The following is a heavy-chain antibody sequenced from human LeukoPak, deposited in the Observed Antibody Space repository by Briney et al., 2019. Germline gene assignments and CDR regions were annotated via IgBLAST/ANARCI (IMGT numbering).Heavy chain of an antibody. CDR3: ARDPYYYDSSGYRPFDY. D-gene: IGHD3-22*01. Sequence: PSETLSLTCTVSDYSISNTYYWGWIRPPPGKGLEWIGNIHHSGITNYNPSLKSRVTISVDTSKNQFSLKLSSVTAADTAVYYCARDPYYYDSSGYRPFDYWGQGTLVTVSS. J-gene: IGHJ4*02. V-gene: IGHV4-38-2*02. CDR2: IHHSGIT. CDR1: DYSISNTYY.